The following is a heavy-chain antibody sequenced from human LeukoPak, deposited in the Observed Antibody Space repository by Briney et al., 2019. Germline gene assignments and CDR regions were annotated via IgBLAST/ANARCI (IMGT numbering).Heavy chain of an antibody. V-gene: IGHV4-34*01. Sequence: SETLSLTCAVYGGSFSGYYWSWIRQPPGKGLEWIGEINHSGSTNYNPSLKSRVTIPVDTSKNQFSLKLSSVTAADTAVYYCAGRYSGYDWSPYMDVWGKGTTVTVSS. CDR2: INHSGST. D-gene: IGHD5-12*01. CDR1: GGSFSGYY. CDR3: AGRYSGYDWSPYMDV. J-gene: IGHJ6*03.